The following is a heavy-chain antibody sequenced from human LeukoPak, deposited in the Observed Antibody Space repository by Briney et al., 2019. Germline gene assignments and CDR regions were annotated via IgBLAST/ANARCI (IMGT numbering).Heavy chain of an antibody. CDR1: GFTFSSYG. D-gene: IGHD6-13*01. CDR3: AKDLIAAAGTYYYYYYMDV. CDR2: IRYDGSNK. J-gene: IGHJ6*03. V-gene: IGHV3-30*02. Sequence: PGGSLRLSCAASGFTFSSYGMHWVRQAPDKGLEWVAFIRYDGSNKYYADSVKGRFTISRDNSKNTLYLQMNSLRAEDTAVYYCAKDLIAAAGTYYYYYYMDVWGKGTTVTVSS.